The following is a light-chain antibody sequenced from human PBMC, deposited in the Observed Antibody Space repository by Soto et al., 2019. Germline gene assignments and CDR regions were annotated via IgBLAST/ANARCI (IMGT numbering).Light chain of an antibody. CDR1: SSNIGTNT. CDR3: AAWDDSLDAYV. Sequence: QSVLTQPPSVSAAPGQKVTISCSGSSSNIGTNTVNWYQQLPGMAPKLLIYSNNVRPSGVPDRFSGSNSGTSASLAISGLQSEDEADYYCAAWDDSLDAYVFGTGTKVTVL. J-gene: IGLJ1*01. CDR2: SNN. V-gene: IGLV1-44*01.